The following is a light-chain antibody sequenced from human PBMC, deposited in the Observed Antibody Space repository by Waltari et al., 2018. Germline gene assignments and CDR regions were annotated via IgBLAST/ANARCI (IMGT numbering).Light chain of an antibody. V-gene: IGLV3-19*01. CDR1: SLRSYY. CDR3: HSRDASGSGGA. CDR2: DKN. J-gene: IGLJ2*01. Sequence: PQDPACSVAMGHTVMIPCQGDSLRSYYASWYQQRPGQAPILVMYDKNSRPSGVPDRFSGSSSDDTASLTITGAQAEDEAYYYCHSRDASGSGGAFGGGTKLTVL.